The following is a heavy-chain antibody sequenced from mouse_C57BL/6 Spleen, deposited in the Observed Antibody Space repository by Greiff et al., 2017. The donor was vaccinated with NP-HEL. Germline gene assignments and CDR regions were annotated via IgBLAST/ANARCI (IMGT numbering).Heavy chain of an antibody. CDR2: INSNGGST. Sequence: EVKLMESGGGLVQPGGSLKLSCAASGFTFSSYGMSWVRQTPDKRLELVATINSNGGSTYYPDSVKGRFTISRDNAKNTLDLQMSSLKSEDTAMYYCARMARTINWGQGTTLTVSS. V-gene: IGHV5-6-3*01. CDR1: GFTFSSYG. CDR3: ARMARTIN. J-gene: IGHJ2*01.